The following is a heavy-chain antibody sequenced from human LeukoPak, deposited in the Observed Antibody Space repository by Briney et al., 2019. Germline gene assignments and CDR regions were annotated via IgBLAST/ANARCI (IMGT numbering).Heavy chain of an antibody. V-gene: IGHV3-15*01. CDR1: GFTFSNAW. CDR2: IKSKTDGGTT. D-gene: IGHD3-10*01. CDR3: TTDWEITMVRGVIPHDY. Sequence: GGSLRLSCAASGFTFSNAWMSWVRQAPGKGLEWVGRIKSKTDGGTTDYAAPVKGRFTISRDDSKNTLYLQLNSLKTEDTAVYYCTTDWEITMVRGVIPHDYWGQGTLVTVSS. J-gene: IGHJ4*02.